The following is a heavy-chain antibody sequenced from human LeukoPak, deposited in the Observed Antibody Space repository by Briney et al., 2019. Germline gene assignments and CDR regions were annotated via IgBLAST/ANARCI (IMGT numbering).Heavy chain of an antibody. CDR2: ISDHGSIT. D-gene: IGHD2-15*01. CDR1: GFTLSNYW. CDR3: ARDLSGYSDY. Sequence: GGSLRLSCAASGFTLSNYWMHWVRQAPGKGLVWVSRISDHGSITNSADSVKGRFSISRDTAKNTLYLEMNSLRVEDTAVYYCARDLSGYSDYWGQGALVTVSS. J-gene: IGHJ4*02. V-gene: IGHV3-74*01.